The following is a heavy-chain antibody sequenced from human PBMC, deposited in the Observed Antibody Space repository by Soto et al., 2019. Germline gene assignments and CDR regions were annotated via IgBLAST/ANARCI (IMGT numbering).Heavy chain of an antibody. CDR2: IYYSGST. J-gene: IGHJ6*02. V-gene: IGHV4-39*01. CDR3: ASSDTAMVPDYYGMDV. CDR1: GGSISSSSYY. D-gene: IGHD5-18*01. Sequence: QLQLQESGPGLVKPSETLSLTCTVSGGSISSSSYYWGWIRQPPGKGLEWIGSIYYSGSTYYNPSLKSRVTISXXTXKNXFSLKLSSVTAADTAVYYCASSDTAMVPDYYGMDVWGQGTTVTVSS.